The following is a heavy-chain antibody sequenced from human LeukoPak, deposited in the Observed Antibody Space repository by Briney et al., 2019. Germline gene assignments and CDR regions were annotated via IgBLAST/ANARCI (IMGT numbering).Heavy chain of an antibody. D-gene: IGHD3-16*01. CDR3: ARHLGGSYYYYYMDV. CDR1: GFTFDDYG. J-gene: IGHJ6*03. V-gene: IGHV3-20*04. CDR2: INWNGGST. Sequence: GGSLRLSCAASGFTFDDYGMSWVRQAPGKGLELVSGINWNGGSTGYADSVKGRFTISRDNAKNSLYLQMNSLRAEDTALYYCARHLGGSYYYYYMDVWGKGTTVTVSS.